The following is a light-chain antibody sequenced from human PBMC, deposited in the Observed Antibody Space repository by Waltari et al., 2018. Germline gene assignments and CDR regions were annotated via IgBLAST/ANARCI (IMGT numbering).Light chain of an antibody. Sequence: QSALTPPASVSGSPGQSITIPCTGSSSDVGGYNSVSWYQQYPGQAPKLMSYDVSNRPAGVSHRFSGSTSGDTASLTISGLQAEDEADYYCSSYTNISTLGFGGGTKLTVL. CDR3: SSYTNISTLG. V-gene: IGLV2-14*03. J-gene: IGLJ2*01. CDR2: DVS. CDR1: SSDVGGYNS.